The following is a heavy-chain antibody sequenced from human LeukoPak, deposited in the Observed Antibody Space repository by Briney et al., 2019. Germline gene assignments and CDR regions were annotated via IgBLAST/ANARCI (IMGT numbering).Heavy chain of an antibody. CDR3: DPHDSASQF. D-gene: IGHD6-6*01. Sequence: GTSLRLSCAASGFSFSRYGMHWVRQAPGKGLEWVAFISSDGSNKYYADSVKGRFTISRDNSKNTLYLQMNNLRDEDTAVYYCDPHDSASQFWGQGTLVTVSS. V-gene: IGHV3-30*03. J-gene: IGHJ4*02. CDR1: GFSFSRYG. CDR2: ISSDGSNK.